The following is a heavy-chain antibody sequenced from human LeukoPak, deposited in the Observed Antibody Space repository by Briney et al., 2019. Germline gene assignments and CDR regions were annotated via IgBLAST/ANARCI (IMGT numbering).Heavy chain of an antibody. J-gene: IGHJ4*02. V-gene: IGHV4-61*08. Sequence: SETLSLTCTVSGASVSSGGYYWSWIRQPPGKGLEWIGNIYYSGSTNYHPSLKSRVTISVDTSKNQFSLKVSSVTAADTAVYYCARRGGAGRSFDYWGQGTLVTVSS. CDR1: GASVSSGGYY. CDR2: IYYSGST. D-gene: IGHD2-21*01. CDR3: ARRGGAGRSFDY.